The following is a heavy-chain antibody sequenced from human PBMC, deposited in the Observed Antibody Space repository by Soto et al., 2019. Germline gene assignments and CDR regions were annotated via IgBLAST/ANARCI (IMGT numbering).Heavy chain of an antibody. CDR2: IKSKIDVVPT. CDR1: GFTFNNAW. CDR3: TTDPGPYSSAY. D-gene: IGHD6-25*01. J-gene: IGHJ4*02. V-gene: IGHV3-15*07. Sequence: GGSLRLSCAASGFTFNNAWMNWVRQAPGKGLEWVGRIKSKIDVVPTDYAASVKGRFTISRDDSKNTLYLQMNSLKTEDTAVYFCTTDPGPYSSAYWGQGTLVTVSS.